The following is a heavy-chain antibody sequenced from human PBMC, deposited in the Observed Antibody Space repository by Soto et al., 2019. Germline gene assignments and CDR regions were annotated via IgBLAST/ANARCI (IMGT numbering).Heavy chain of an antibody. J-gene: IGHJ4*02. CDR2: IIPIIATA. Sequence: QVQLVQSGAAVKKPGSSVRVSCEASGGNFIDYALSWVRQAPGQGLEWMGGIIPIIATADYAQKFQGRVTIKANESTNTAYMEVTSLTSEETAVYFYAGNYETSGEYPYYVTSWGQGTPVTFSS. CDR3: AGNYETSGEYPYYVTS. D-gene: IGHD3-22*01. CDR1: GGNFIDYA. V-gene: IGHV1-69*01.